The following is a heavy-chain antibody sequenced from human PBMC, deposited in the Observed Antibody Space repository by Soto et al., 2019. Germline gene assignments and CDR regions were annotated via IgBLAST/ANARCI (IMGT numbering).Heavy chain of an antibody. D-gene: IGHD2-15*01. CDR2: IYYSGST. J-gene: IGHJ4*02. V-gene: IGHV4-59*01. Sequence: KPSETLSLTCTVSGGSISSYYWSWIRQPPGKGLEWIGYIYYSGSTNYNPSLKSRVTITVDTSKNQFSLKLSSVTAADTAVYYCAREGDGYSTFDYWGQGTLVT. CDR1: GGSISSYY. CDR3: AREGDGYSTFDY.